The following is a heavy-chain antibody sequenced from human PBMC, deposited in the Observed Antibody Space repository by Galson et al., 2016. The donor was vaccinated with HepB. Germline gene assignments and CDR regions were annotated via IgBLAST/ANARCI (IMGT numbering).Heavy chain of an antibody. D-gene: IGHD3-10*01. CDR3: AKDGYFASGSALYGMDV. Sequence: SLRLSCAASGFRFSSYAVSWVRQAPGKGLEWVSGISGSGGRTYYADSVKGRFTISRDNSKNTVYLQMNSLRVEDTALYYCAKDGYFASGSALYGMDVWGQGTVVTVSS. CDR2: ISGSGGRT. V-gene: IGHV3-23*01. J-gene: IGHJ6*02. CDR1: GFRFSSYA.